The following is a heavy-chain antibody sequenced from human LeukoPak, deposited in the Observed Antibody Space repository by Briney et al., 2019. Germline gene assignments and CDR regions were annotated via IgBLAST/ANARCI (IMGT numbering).Heavy chain of an antibody. J-gene: IGHJ4*02. Sequence: GESLKISCKGSGYRFTAYWIGWVRLMHGIGLEWIGTVSPGAYASDTNYSPSFQGQVTISADKSISPAYLQWNSLKASDTAIYYCARRDYYGSGSYWGAFDYWGQGTLVTVSS. D-gene: IGHD3-10*01. V-gene: IGHV5-51*01. CDR3: ARRDYYGSGSYWGAFDY. CDR1: GYRFTAYW. CDR2: VSPGAYASDT.